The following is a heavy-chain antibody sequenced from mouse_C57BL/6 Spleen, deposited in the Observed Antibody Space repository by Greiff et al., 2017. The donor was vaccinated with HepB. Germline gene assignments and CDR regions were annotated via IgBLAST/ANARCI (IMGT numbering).Heavy chain of an antibody. D-gene: IGHD1-1*01. Sequence: VQLQQSGPELVKPGASVKIPCKASGYTFTDYNMDWVKQSHGKSLEWIGDINPNNGGTIYNQKFKGKATLTVDKSSSTAYMELRSLTSEDTAVYYCARRDYYGSSYYFDYWGQGTTLPVSS. CDR3: ARRDYYGSSYYFDY. CDR1: GYTFTDYN. V-gene: IGHV1-18*01. J-gene: IGHJ2*01. CDR2: INPNNGGT.